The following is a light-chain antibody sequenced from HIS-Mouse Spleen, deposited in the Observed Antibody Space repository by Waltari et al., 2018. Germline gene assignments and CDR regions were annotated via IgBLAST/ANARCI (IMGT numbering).Light chain of an antibody. J-gene: IGLJ2*01. CDR2: EVS. CDR1: SSDGGGYNY. CDR3: SSYAGSNNFVV. Sequence: QSALTQPPSASGSPGQSVTISCTGTSSDGGGYNYVPWYQQHPVNAPKLMIYEVSKRPSGVPDRFSGSKSGNTASLTVSGLQAEDEADYYCSSYAGSNNFVVFGGGTKLTVL. V-gene: IGLV2-8*01.